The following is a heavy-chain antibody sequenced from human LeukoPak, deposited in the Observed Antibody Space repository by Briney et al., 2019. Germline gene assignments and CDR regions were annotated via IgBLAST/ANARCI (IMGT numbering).Heavy chain of an antibody. V-gene: IGHV1-2*02. CDR1: GYALTSYY. CDR3: ARLFNYYDNSGYYQYYFDY. CDR2: INPNTGDT. Sequence: ASVKVSCKASGYALTSYYMHWVRQAPGQGLEWMGWINPNTGDTSFAQKFQGRVTLTRDTSISTAYMELSRLKSDDTAVYYCARLFNYYDNSGYYQYYFDYWGQGTLVTVSS. D-gene: IGHD3-22*01. J-gene: IGHJ4*02.